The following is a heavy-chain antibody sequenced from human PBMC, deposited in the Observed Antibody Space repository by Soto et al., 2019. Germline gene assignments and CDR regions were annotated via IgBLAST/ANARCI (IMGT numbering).Heavy chain of an antibody. V-gene: IGHV3-30-3*01. J-gene: IGHJ4*02. CDR2: ISYDGSNK. Sequence: QVPLVESGGGVVQPGRSLRLSCAASGFTFSSCAMHWVRQAPGKGLEWVALISYDGSNKYYADYVKCRFTISSDNSKNTLDLQMNSLRAEDTAVYYCARDKRDLRFLEWSYYFDYWGQGTLVTVSS. CDR1: GFTFSSCA. D-gene: IGHD3-3*01. CDR3: ARDKRDLRFLEWSYYFDY.